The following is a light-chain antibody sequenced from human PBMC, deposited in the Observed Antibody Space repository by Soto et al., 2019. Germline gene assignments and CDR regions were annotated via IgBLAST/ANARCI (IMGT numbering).Light chain of an antibody. CDR1: NSDVGLYDF. V-gene: IGLV2-14*01. CDR2: EVS. CDR3: ISYTSDDVRYV. J-gene: IGLJ1*01. Sequence: QSVLTQPASVSGTPGQSITISCTGSNSDVGLYDFVSWYQHHPGRAPKLIVSEVSHRPSGISNRFSGSKSGNTASLTISGLQSEDEAYYYCISYTSDDVRYVFGTGTQLTVL.